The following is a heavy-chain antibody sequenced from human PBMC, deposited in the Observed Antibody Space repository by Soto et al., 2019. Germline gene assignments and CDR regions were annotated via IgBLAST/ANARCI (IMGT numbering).Heavy chain of an antibody. V-gene: IGHV1-69*04. D-gene: IGHD2-21*01. J-gene: IGHJ6*02. CDR3: ARGRVSGYYYYGMDV. Sequence: SVKVSCKASGYTFTSYDISWVRQAPGQGLEWMGRIIPILGIANYAQKFQGRVTITADKSTSTAYMELSSLRSEDTAVYYCARGRVSGYYYYGMDVWGQGTTVTVSS. CDR2: IIPILGIA. CDR1: GYTFTSYD.